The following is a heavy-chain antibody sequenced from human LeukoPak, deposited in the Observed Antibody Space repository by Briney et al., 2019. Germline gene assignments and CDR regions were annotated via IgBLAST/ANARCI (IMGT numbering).Heavy chain of an antibody. Sequence: SEPLSPPCTAPGSPISSYYWSWSPPPPGKGLEWTGNIYYSGSTNYNPSLKSRVTISVDTSKNQFSLMLSSVTAADAAVYCCASHSQAQGLFFDYWGQGTLVTVSS. J-gene: IGHJ4*02. CDR3: ASHSQAQGLFFDY. CDR2: IYYSGST. CDR1: GSPISSYY. D-gene: IGHD6-19*01. V-gene: IGHV4-59*08.